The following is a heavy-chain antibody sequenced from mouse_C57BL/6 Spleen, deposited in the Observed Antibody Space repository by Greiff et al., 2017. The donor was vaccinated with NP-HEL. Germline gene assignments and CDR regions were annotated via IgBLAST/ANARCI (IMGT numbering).Heavy chain of an antibody. CDR1: GFNIKDYY. V-gene: IGHV14-1*01. CDR2: IDPEDGDT. J-gene: IGHJ2*01. CDR3: TETAQASSYFDY. D-gene: IGHD3-2*02. Sequence: EVQLQQSGAELVRPGASVKLSCTASGFNIKDYYMHWVKQRPEQGLEWIGRIDPEDGDTEYAPKFQGKATMTADTSSNTAYLQLSSLTSEDTAVYDCTETAQASSYFDYWGQGTTLTVSS.